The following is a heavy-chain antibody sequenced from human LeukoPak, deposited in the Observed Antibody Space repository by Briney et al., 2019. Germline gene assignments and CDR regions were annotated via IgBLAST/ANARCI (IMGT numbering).Heavy chain of an antibody. CDR1: GFTFSAYV. V-gene: IGHV3-21*01. CDR2: ISGSSSYI. Sequence: GGSLRLSCTASGFTFSAYVMNWVRQAPGKGLEWVSSISGSSSYIYSADSVKGRFTISRDNAKNSLYLQMNSLRAEDTAVYYCARDSITTYGGGWFDPWGQGTLVTVSS. CDR3: ARDSITTYGGGWFDP. J-gene: IGHJ5*02. D-gene: IGHD3-16*01.